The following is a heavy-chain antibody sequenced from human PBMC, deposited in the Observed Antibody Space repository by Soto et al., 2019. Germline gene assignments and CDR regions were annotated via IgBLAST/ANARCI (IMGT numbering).Heavy chain of an antibody. D-gene: IGHD3-10*01. V-gene: IGHV1-2*04. J-gene: IGHJ6*02. CDR1: LYTFTQYY. CDR2: INPNSGGT. Sequence: XSVNDSFQASLYTFTQYYLHGVRQAPGQGLEWMGWINPNSGGTNYAQKFQGWVTMTRDTSISTAYMELSRLRSDDTAVYYCARAGITMVRGVNYYYYYYGMDVWGQGTTVTVSS. CDR3: ARAGITMVRGVNYYYYYYGMDV.